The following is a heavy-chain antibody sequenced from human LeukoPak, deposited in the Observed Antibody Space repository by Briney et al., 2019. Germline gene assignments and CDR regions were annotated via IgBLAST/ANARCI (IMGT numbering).Heavy chain of an antibody. CDR2: IWYDGSNK. J-gene: IGHJ4*02. Sequence: GGSLRLSCAASGFTFSSYGMHWVRQAPGKGLEWVAVIWYDGSNKYYADSVKGRFTISRDNSKNTLYLQMNSLRAEDTAVYYCAREAHLFRWLQLGGNFDYWGQGTLVTVSS. CDR3: AREAHLFRWLQLGGNFDY. V-gene: IGHV3-33*01. D-gene: IGHD5-24*01. CDR1: GFTFSSYG.